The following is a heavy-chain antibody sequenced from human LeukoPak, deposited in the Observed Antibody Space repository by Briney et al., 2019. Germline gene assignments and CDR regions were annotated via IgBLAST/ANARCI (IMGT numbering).Heavy chain of an antibody. D-gene: IGHD3-3*01. CDR2: ISYDGSNT. J-gene: IGHJ4*02. CDR1: GFTFNTYA. CDR3: AREEWYYFDY. V-gene: IGHV3-30-3*01. Sequence: GGSLRLSCVASGFTFNTYAIHWVRQAPGKGLEWVAVISYDGSNTYYEDSVKGRFTISRDNSKSTLYLQMNSLRAEDMAVYYCAREEWYYFDYWGQGTLVTVSS.